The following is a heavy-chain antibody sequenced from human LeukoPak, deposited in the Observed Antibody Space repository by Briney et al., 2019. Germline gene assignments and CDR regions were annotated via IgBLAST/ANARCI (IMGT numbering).Heavy chain of an antibody. Sequence: PSETLSLTCAVYGGSFSGYYWSWIRQPPGKGLEWIGEINHSGSTNYNPSLKSRVTISVDTSKNQFSLKLSSVTAADTAVYYCARLRGGLRTRGAFDIWGQGTMVTVSS. V-gene: IGHV4-34*01. CDR3: ARLRGGLRTRGAFDI. CDR1: GGSFSGYY. CDR2: INHSGST. J-gene: IGHJ3*02. D-gene: IGHD4-17*01.